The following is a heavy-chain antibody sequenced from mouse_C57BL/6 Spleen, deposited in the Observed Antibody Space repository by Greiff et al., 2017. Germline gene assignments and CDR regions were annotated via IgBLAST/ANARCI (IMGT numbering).Heavy chain of an antibody. D-gene: IGHD3-2*02. Sequence: ESGAELVKPGASVKLSCKASGYTFTSYWMHWVQQRPGQGLEWIGMIHPTSSSTNYNEKFKSKATVTVDKSSSTAYMQLSSLTSDDAAVYYCAKTAQAGAMDYWGQGTSVTVSS. J-gene: IGHJ4*01. V-gene: IGHV1-64*01. CDR2: IHPTSSST. CDR1: GYTFTSYW. CDR3: AKTAQAGAMDY.